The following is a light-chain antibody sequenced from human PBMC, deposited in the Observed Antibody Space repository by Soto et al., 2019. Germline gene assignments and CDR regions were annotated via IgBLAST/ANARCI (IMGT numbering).Light chain of an antibody. V-gene: IGLV2-8*01. CDR3: TSYVGGSIWV. Sequence: QSALTQPPSASGSPGQSVTLSCTGTSSDVAAYNYVSWYQQYPGKAPKLMIYEGSKRPSGVPDPFSGSKSGKTASLTVSGLQPEDEADYYCTSYVGGSIWVFGGGTKLTVL. CDR1: SSDVAAYNY. J-gene: IGLJ3*02. CDR2: EGS.